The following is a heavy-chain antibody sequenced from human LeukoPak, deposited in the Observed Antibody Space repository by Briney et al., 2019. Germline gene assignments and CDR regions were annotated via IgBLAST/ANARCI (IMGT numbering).Heavy chain of an antibody. D-gene: IGHD3-10*01. CDR2: IYPGDSDT. CDR3: ATNTMFRGIHAFDI. J-gene: IGHJ3*02. V-gene: IGHV5-51*01. Sequence: GESLKISCKGSGYSFTSYWIGWVRQMPGKGLEWMGIIYPGDSDTRYSPSFQGQVTISADKSISTAYLPWSSLKASDSAMYYCATNTMFRGIHAFDIWGQGTMVTVSS. CDR1: GYSFTSYW.